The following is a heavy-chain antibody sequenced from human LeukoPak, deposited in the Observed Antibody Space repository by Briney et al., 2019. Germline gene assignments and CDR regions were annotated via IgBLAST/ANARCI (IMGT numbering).Heavy chain of an antibody. CDR1: GGTFRSNA. V-gene: IGHV1-69*01. Sequence: ASVKVSCKASGGTFRSNAISWVRQAPGQGLEWMGGITPIFGTANYAQKFQGRVTITAVESMSTAYMEPSSLRSEDTAVYYCARGWLAETTVVTPYNYWGQGTLVTVSS. D-gene: IGHD4-23*01. J-gene: IGHJ4*02. CDR3: ARGWLAETTVVTPYNY. CDR2: ITPIFGTA.